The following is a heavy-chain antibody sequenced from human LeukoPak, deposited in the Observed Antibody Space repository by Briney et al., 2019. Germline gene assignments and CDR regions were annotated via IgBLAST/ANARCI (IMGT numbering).Heavy chain of an antibody. CDR2: ISSSSYI. CDR1: GFTFSSYS. J-gene: IGHJ4*02. Sequence: GGSLTLSCAASGFTFSSYSMNWVRQAPGKGLEWVSSISSSSYIYYADSVKGRSTISRDNAKNSLYLQMNSLRAEDTAVYYCARVEYYYDSSGYFDYWGQGTLVTVSS. V-gene: IGHV3-21*01. CDR3: ARVEYYYDSSGYFDY. D-gene: IGHD3-22*01.